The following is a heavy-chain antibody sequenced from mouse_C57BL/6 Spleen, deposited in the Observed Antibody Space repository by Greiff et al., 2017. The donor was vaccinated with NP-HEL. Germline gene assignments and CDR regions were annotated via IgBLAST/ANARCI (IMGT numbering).Heavy chain of an antibody. Sequence: QVQLQQPGAELVKPGASVKLSCKASGYTFTSYWMHWVKQRPGRGLEWIGRIDPNSGGTKYNEKFKNKATLTVDKPSSIAYMKLSSMTSVDSSVYCGARSRGSRNPYYYAMDDWGRGTTVTMSS. V-gene: IGHV1-72*01. J-gene: IGHJ4*01. CDR2: IDPNSGGT. CDR3: ARSRGSRNPYYYAMDD. D-gene: IGHD6-1*01. CDR1: GYTFTSYW.